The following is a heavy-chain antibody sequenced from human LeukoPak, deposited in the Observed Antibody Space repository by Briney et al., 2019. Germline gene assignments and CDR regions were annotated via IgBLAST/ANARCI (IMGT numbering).Heavy chain of an antibody. J-gene: IGHJ4*02. CDR2: ISSSSSYI. CDR1: GFTFSSYS. CDR3: ARGKEYQLLALLYHDY. Sequence: GGSLRLSCAASGFTFSSYSMNWVRQAPGKGLEWVSSISSSSSYIYYADPVKGRFTISRDNAKNSLYLQMNSLRAEDTAVYYCARGKEYQLLALLYHDYWGQGTLVTVSS. V-gene: IGHV3-21*01. D-gene: IGHD2-2*01.